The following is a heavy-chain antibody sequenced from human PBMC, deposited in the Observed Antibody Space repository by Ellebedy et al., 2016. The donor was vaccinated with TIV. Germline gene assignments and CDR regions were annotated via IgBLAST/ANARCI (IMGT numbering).Heavy chain of an antibody. J-gene: IGHJ5*01. V-gene: IGHV3-23*01. CDR1: GFTFNSFA. Sequence: GESLKISCAASGFTFNSFAMSWVRQAPGKGLELVSPISGSGDRTYYADSVKGRFTVSRDNSKNTLYLQMDTLRVEDTAVDYCAKDPRYSAGLGWFDSWGQGTLVIVSS. D-gene: IGHD3-9*01. CDR3: AKDPRYSAGLGWFDS. CDR2: ISGSGDRT.